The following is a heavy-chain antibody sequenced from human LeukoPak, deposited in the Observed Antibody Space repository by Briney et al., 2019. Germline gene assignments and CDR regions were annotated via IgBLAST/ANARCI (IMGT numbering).Heavy chain of an antibody. CDR1: GFTFSSYW. CDR3: AREEIVLRYGMDV. CDR2: IGQDGSEK. V-gene: IGHV3-7*05. Sequence: PGGSLRLSCAASGFTFSSYWMTWVRQAPGKGLEWVANIGQDGSEKYYVDSVKGRFAISRDNAKNSLYLQMNSLRAEDTAVYYCAREEIVLRYGMDVWGQGTTVTVAS. D-gene: IGHD3-22*01. J-gene: IGHJ6*02.